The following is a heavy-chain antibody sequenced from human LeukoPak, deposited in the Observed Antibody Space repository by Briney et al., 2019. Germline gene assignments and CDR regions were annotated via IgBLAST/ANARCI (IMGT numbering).Heavy chain of an antibody. CDR3: AKQLGYCSDGSCYFPY. CDR2: ISNNGGYT. CDR1: GFTFSSYA. J-gene: IGHJ4*02. V-gene: IGHV3-23*01. Sequence: QTGGSLRLSCAASGFTFSSYAMSWVRQAPGKGLEWVSAISNNGGYTYYADSVQGRFTISRDNSKNTLCLQMNSLRAEDTAVYYCAKQLGYCSDGSCYFPYWGQGTLVTVSS. D-gene: IGHD2-15*01.